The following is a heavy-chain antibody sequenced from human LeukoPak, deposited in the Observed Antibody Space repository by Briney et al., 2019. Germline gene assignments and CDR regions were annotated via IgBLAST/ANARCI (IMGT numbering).Heavy chain of an antibody. D-gene: IGHD1-26*01. CDR2: IYPGDSDT. Sequence: KPGESLKISCKGSGYSFTSYWIGWVRQMPGKGLEWMGIIYPGDSDTRYSPSFQGQVTISADKSISTAYLQWSSLKASDTAMCYCARTPEEVGAPYYFDYWGQGTLVTVSS. J-gene: IGHJ4*02. V-gene: IGHV5-51*03. CDR3: ARTPEEVGAPYYFDY. CDR1: GYSFTSYW.